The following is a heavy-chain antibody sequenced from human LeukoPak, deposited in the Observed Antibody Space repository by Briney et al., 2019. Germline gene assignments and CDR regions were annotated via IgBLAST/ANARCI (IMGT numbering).Heavy chain of an antibody. CDR3: ARHSPPSVIVVVVAATPGAFDI. V-gene: IGHV4-39*01. CDR2: IYYSGCT. Sequence: SETLSLTCTVSGGSISSSSYYWGWIRQPPGKGLEWIGSIYYSGCTYYNPSLKSRVTISVDTSKNQFSLKLSSVTAADTAVYYCARHSPPSVIVVVVAATPGAFDIWGQGTMVTVSS. CDR1: GGSISSSSYY. D-gene: IGHD2-15*01. J-gene: IGHJ3*02.